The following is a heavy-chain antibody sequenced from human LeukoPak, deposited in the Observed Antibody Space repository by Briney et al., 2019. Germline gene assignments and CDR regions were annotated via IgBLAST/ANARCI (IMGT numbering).Heavy chain of an antibody. CDR3: AREIEGGTTTVAALDY. CDR2: ISSSSSYI. D-gene: IGHD1-26*01. V-gene: IGHV3-21*01. J-gene: IGHJ4*02. Sequence: GGSLRLSCAASGFTFSSYSMNWVRQAPGKGLEWVSSISSSSSYIYYADSVKGRFTISRDNAKNSLYLQMNSLRAEDTAMYYCAREIEGGTTTVAALDYWGQGTLVTVSS. CDR1: GFTFSSYS.